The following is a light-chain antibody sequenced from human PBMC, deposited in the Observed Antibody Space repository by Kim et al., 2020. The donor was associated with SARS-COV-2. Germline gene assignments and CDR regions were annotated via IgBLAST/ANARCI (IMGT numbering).Light chain of an antibody. CDR1: QSLLHSNGYNY. V-gene: IGKV2-28*01. CDR2: LGS. Sequence: DIVMTQSPLSLPVTPGEPASISCRSSQSLLHSNGYNYLDWYLQKPGQSPQLLIYLGSSPASGVPDRFSGSGSGTDFTLKISRVEAEDVGIYYCMQALQTPYTFGQGTKLEI. CDR3: MQALQTPYT. J-gene: IGKJ2*01.